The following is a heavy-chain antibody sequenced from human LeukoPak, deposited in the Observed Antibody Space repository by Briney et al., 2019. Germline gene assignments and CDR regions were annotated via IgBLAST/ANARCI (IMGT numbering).Heavy chain of an antibody. CDR1: GYTFTSYG. CDR2: ISAYNGNT. D-gene: IGHD3-10*01. J-gene: IGHJ5*02. V-gene: IGHV1-18*01. CDR3: ARDRPVTMIRGVTRFDP. Sequence: ASVKVSCKASGYTFTSYGISWVRQAPGQGLEWMGWISAYNGNTNYAQKLQGRVTMTTDTSTSTAYMELRSLRPDDTAVYYCARDRPVTMIRGVTRFDPWGQGTLVTVSS.